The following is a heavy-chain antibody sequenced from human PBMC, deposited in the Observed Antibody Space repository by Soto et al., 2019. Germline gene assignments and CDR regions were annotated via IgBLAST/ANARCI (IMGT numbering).Heavy chain of an antibody. Sequence: SETLSLTCTVSGASISGFYWSWIRKSAGKGLEWIGRIYATGTTDYSPSLKSRVMMSVDTSKKQFSLKLRSVTAADTAVYYCVRDGTKTLRDWFDPWGQGISVTVSS. V-gene: IGHV4-4*07. CDR2: IYATGTT. CDR1: GASISGFY. D-gene: IGHD1-1*01. CDR3: VRDGTKTLRDWFDP. J-gene: IGHJ5*02.